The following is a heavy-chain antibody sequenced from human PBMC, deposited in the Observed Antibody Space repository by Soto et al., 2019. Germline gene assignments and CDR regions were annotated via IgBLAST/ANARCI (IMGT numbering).Heavy chain of an antibody. CDR1: GYTFTAYG. CDR3: AVVTRGDWTYAFLTVAGGFDV. Sequence: ASVKVSCKASGYTFTAYGISWVRQAPGQGLEWMGWISPYNGDTKYAQKLQGRVTMTADPFTSTVYMELRSLRSDDTAVYYCAVVTRGDWTYAFLTVAGGFDVWGQGTMVTVSS. D-gene: IGHD3-9*01. J-gene: IGHJ3*01. CDR2: ISPYNGDT. V-gene: IGHV1-18*01.